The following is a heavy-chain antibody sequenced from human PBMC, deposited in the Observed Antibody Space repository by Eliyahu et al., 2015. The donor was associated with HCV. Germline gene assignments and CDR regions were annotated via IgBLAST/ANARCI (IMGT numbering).Heavy chain of an antibody. J-gene: IGHJ4*02. Sequence: QVQLQQWGAGLLKPSETLSLTCAVYGGSFSGYYWSWIRQPPGKGLEWIGEXNHSGSTNYNPSLKSRVTISVDTSKNQFSLKLSSVTAADTAVYYCARDNDILTQRNFDYWGQGTLVTVSS. CDR2: XNHSGST. V-gene: IGHV4-34*01. CDR1: GGSFSGYY. CDR3: ARDNDILTQRNFDY. D-gene: IGHD3-9*01.